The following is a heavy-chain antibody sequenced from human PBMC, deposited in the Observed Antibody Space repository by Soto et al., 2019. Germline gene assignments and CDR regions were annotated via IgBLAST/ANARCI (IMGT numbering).Heavy chain of an antibody. Sequence: GGSLRLSCAASGFTFTSYWMTWVRQAPGKGLEWVANIKQDGSEKSYVDSVKGRFTISRDNPKNSLYLQMNSLSPEDTAVYYCARDMTLFGVVIAFDIWGQGTMVTVSS. V-gene: IGHV3-7*01. D-gene: IGHD3-3*01. CDR3: ARDMTLFGVVIAFDI. J-gene: IGHJ3*02. CDR2: IKQDGSEK. CDR1: GFTFTSYW.